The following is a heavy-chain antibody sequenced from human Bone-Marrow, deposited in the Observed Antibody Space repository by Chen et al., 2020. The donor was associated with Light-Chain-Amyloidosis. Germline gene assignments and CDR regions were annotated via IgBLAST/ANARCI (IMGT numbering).Heavy chain of an antibody. J-gene: IGHJ5*02. V-gene: IGHV1-2*02. D-gene: IGHD2-2*01. CDR3: ALGARDLGIVVVPAGFDP. CDR2: INPNRGGT. Sequence: QVQLVQSGAEVKKHGASVKVSCKASGYPFTGSYMHWVRQAPGQGLEWMGWINPNRGGTNYAQKFQGRVTMTRDTSISTAYMELSRLRSDDTAVYYCALGARDLGIVVVPAGFDPWGQGTLVTVSS. CDR1: GYPFTGSY.